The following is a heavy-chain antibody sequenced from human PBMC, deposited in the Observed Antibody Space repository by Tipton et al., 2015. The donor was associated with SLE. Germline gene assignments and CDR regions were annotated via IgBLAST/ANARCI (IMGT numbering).Heavy chain of an antibody. D-gene: IGHD3-3*01. Sequence: SLRLSCAASGFTFSSYWMHWVRQAPGKGLEWVGRIKSKTDGGTTDYAAPVKGRFTISRDDSKNTLYLQMNSLKTEDTAVYYCTTDRWARGIFGHWGQGTLVTVSS. CDR3: TTDRWARGIFGH. V-gene: IGHV3-15*01. CDR1: GFTFSSYW. CDR2: IKSKTDGGTT. J-gene: IGHJ1*01.